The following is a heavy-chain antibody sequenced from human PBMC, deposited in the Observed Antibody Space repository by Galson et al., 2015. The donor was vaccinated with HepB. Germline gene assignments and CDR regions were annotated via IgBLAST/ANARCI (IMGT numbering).Heavy chain of an antibody. D-gene: IGHD6-13*01. CDR1: GFTFSGSA. Sequence: SLRLSCAASGFTFSGSAIHWVRQTSGKGLEWVGRIRSKASNYATAYTASLKGRFTIPRDDSKNTAYLHMRSLRTEDTAVYYCTRRADLSGYSSSWGQGTLVTVSS. J-gene: IGHJ4*02. CDR2: IRSKASNYAT. CDR3: TRRADLSGYSSS. V-gene: IGHV3-73*01.